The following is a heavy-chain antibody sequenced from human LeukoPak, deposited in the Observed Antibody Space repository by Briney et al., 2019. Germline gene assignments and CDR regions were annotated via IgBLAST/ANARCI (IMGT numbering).Heavy chain of an antibody. CDR3: ARENGCSGGSCYYFDY. CDR1: GGSISSYY. D-gene: IGHD2-15*01. CDR2: IYYSGST. V-gene: IGHV4-59*01. Sequence: PSETLSLTCTVSGGSISSYYWSWIRQPPGKGLEWIGYIYYSGSTNYNPSLKSRVTISVDTSKNQFSLKLSSVTAADTAVYYCARENGCSGGSCYYFDYWGQGTLVTVSS. J-gene: IGHJ4*02.